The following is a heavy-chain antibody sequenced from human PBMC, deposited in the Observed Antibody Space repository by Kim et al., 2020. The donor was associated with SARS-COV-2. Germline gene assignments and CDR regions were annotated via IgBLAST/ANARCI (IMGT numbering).Heavy chain of an antibody. D-gene: IGHD3-22*01. J-gene: IGHJ3*02. V-gene: IGHV3-53*01. Sequence: VKGRFTISRDNSKNTLYLQMNSLRAEDTAVYYCAREKYYYDSSAMGAFDIWGQGTMVTVSS. CDR3: AREKYYYDSSAMGAFDI.